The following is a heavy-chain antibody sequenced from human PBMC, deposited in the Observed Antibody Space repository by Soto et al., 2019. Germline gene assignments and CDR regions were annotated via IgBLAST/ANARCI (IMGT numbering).Heavy chain of an antibody. CDR2: IYHSGST. V-gene: IGHV4-38-2*02. CDR3: ARDRGSSLFYYYYGMDV. Sequence: SETLSLTCAVSGYSISSGYYWGWIRQPPGKGLEWSGSIYHSGSTYYNPSLNSRVTISVDTSKNQFSLKLSSVTAADTAVYYCARDRGSSLFYYYYGMDVWGQGTTVTVSS. D-gene: IGHD6-13*01. J-gene: IGHJ6*02. CDR1: GYSISSGYY.